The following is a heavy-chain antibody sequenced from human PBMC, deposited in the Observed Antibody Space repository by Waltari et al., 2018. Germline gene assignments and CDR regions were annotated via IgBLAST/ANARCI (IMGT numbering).Heavy chain of an antibody. V-gene: IGHV1-69*13. D-gene: IGHD6-13*01. CDR1: GGTFNTYV. J-gene: IGHJ5*02. CDR2: ITPIFGTP. CDR3: ATSAPSSSWYDTNNWFDP. Sequence: QVQLVQSGAEVKTPGSSVKVSCKASGGTFNTYVFSWVRQAPGQGLEWMGGITPIFGTPTYSPKFQGRLTITADESTTTAYMELASLRSEDTAVYYCATSAPSSSWYDTNNWFDPWGQGTLVTVSS.